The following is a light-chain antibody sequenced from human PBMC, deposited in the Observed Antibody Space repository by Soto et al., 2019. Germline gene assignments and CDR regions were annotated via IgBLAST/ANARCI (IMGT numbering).Light chain of an antibody. V-gene: IGLV1-44*01. CDR2: RNS. Sequence: QAVVTQPPSASGAPGLRVPISCSGTSSNLGTNSVTWYQHLPGTAPKVLIYRNSQRPSGVPDRFSGSKSGTSASLAISGLQSEDEADYYCAAWDDSLNGVVFGGGTKLTVL. CDR1: SSNLGTNS. J-gene: IGLJ2*01. CDR3: AAWDDSLNGVV.